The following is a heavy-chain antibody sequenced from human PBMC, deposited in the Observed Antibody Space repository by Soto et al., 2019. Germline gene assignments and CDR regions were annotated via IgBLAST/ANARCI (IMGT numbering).Heavy chain of an antibody. CDR1: GGSISSGGYY. V-gene: IGHV4-31*03. J-gene: IGHJ4*02. CDR3: ARSGPGGYIDY. D-gene: IGHD3-22*01. CDR2: IYYSGST. Sequence: SETLSLTCTVSGGSISSGGYYWSWIRQHPGKGLEWIGYIYYSGSTYYNPSLKSRVKISVDTSKNQFSLKLSSVTAADTAVYYCARSGPGGYIDYWGQGTLVTVSS.